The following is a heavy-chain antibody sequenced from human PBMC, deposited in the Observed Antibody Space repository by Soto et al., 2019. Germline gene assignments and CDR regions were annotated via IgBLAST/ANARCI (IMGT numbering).Heavy chain of an antibody. CDR1: GFTFSSYA. V-gene: IGHV3-30-3*01. CDR3: ARDDRAGGLPDDY. CDR2: ISYDGSNK. D-gene: IGHD2-15*01. Sequence: QVQLVESGGGVVQPGRSLRLSCAASGFTFSSYAMHWVRQAPGKGLEWVAVISYDGSNKYYADSVKGRFTISRDNSKNTLYLQMNSLRAEDTAVYYCARDDRAGGLPDDYWGQGTLVTVSS. J-gene: IGHJ4*02.